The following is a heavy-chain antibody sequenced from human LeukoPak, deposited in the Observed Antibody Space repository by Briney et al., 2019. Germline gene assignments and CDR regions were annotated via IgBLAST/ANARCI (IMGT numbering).Heavy chain of an antibody. D-gene: IGHD4-11*01. CDR1: GYSTSSGFY. V-gene: IGHV4-38-2*02. Sequence: SETLSLTCTVSGYSTSSGFYWAWIRQPPGKGLEWIGNIVPVHGGNTKYSSSLKGRVTISADTSKNQFSLRLNSVTAADTAVYYCASDDYSNHDSADWGQGTPVTVSS. CDR2: IVPVHGGNT. CDR3: ASDDYSNHDSAD. J-gene: IGHJ4*02.